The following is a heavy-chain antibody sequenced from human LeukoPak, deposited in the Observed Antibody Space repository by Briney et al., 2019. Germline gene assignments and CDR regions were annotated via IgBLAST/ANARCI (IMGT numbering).Heavy chain of an antibody. CDR3: ARGPRRFLHYYMDV. V-gene: IGHV4-34*01. D-gene: IGHD3-3*01. CDR1: GGSFSGYY. Sequence: PSETLSLTCAVYGGSFSGYYWSWIRQPPGKGLGWIGEINHSGSTNYNPSLKSRVTISVDTSKNQFSLKLSSVTAADTAVYYCARGPRRFLHYYMDVWGKGATVTVSS. CDR2: INHSGST. J-gene: IGHJ6*03.